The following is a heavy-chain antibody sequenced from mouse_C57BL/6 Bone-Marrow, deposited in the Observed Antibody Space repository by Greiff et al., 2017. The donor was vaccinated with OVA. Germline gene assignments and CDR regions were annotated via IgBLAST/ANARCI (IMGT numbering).Heavy chain of an antibody. CDR2: ISDGGSYT. Sequence: EVQLVESGGGLVKPGGSLKLSCAASGFTFSSYAMSWVRQTPEKRLEWVATISDGGSYTYYPDNVKGRFTISRDNAKNNLYLQMSHLKSEDTAMYYCARGGGDYPDYWGQGTTLTVSS. CDR3: ARGGGDYPDY. CDR1: GFTFSSYA. J-gene: IGHJ2*01. V-gene: IGHV5-4*01. D-gene: IGHD2-4*01.